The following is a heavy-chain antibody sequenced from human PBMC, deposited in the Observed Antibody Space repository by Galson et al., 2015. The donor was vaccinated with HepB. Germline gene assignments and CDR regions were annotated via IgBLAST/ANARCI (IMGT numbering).Heavy chain of an antibody. V-gene: IGHV3-64*01. CDR1: EFTFSSDA. D-gene: IGHD6-19*01. CDR2: ISSNGGST. J-gene: IGHJ4*02. Sequence: SLRLSCAASEFTFSSDAMHWVRQAPGKGLEYVSGISSNGGSTYYAKSVKGRFIISRDKTKNTLYLQMGSLRVEDMAVYYCARDSSGWLGFDYWGQGTLVTVSS. CDR3: ARDSSGWLGFDY.